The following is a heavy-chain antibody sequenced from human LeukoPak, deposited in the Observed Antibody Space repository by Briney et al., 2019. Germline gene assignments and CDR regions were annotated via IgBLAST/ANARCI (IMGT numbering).Heavy chain of an antibody. Sequence: GGSLRLSCTVSGFTFGDYALNWVRQAPEKGLEWVGFIRSKAYGGTTEYAASVRGRFTISRDDSKSIAYLQMNSLKTEDTAVYYCTRWTYGYGDYWGQGSLVTVSS. CDR2: IRSKAYGGTT. CDR3: TRWTYGYGDY. V-gene: IGHV3-49*04. CDR1: GFTFGDYA. J-gene: IGHJ4*02. D-gene: IGHD5-18*01.